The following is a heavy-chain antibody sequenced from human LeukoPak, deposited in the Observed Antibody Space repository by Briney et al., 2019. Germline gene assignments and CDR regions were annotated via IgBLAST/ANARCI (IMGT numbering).Heavy chain of an antibody. CDR2: INPSGGGT. V-gene: IGHV1-46*01. Sequence: ASAKVSCKASGYTFTSYYMHWVRQAPGQGLEWMGIINPSGGGTNYAQNFQGRVTMTRDTSTSTVYMGLSSLRSEDTAMYYCARDNSRNSNDYWGQGTLVTVSS. CDR1: GYTFTSYY. D-gene: IGHD1-20*01. J-gene: IGHJ4*02. CDR3: ARDNSRNSNDY.